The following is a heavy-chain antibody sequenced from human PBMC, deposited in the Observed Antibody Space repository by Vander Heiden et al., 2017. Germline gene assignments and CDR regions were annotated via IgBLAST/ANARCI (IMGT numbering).Heavy chain of an antibody. CDR3: AKDNPWGVAGPTYYFDY. Sequence: EVQLLESGGGLVQPGGSLRLSCAASGFTFSRYAMSWVRQAPGKGLEGVSAISGSGGSTYYADSVKGRFTISRDNSKNTLFLQMNSLRAEDTAVYYCAKDNPWGVAGPTYYFDYWGQGTLVTVSS. V-gene: IGHV3-23*01. J-gene: IGHJ4*02. CDR2: ISGSGGST. CDR1: GFTFSRYA. D-gene: IGHD6-19*01.